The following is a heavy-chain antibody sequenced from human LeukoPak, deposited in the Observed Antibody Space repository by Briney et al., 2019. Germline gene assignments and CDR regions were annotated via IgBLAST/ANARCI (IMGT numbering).Heavy chain of an antibody. J-gene: IGHJ4*02. Sequence: GSSVKVSCKASGGTFSSYAISWVRQATGQGLEWMGWMNPNSGNTGYAQKFQGRVTMTRNTSISTAYMELSSLRSEDTAVYYCASVGEQLWDFDYWGQGTLVTVSS. CDR1: GGTFSSYA. D-gene: IGHD5-18*01. CDR2: MNPNSGNT. V-gene: IGHV1-8*02. CDR3: ASVGEQLWDFDY.